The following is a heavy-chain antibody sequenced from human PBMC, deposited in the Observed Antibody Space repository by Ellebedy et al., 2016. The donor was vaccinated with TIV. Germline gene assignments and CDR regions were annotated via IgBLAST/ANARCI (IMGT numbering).Heavy chain of an antibody. Sequence: ASVKVSCKASGYTFTSYYMHWVRQAPGQGLEWMGIINPSGGSTSYAQKLQGRVTITTDTSTSTAYMELRSLRSDDTAVYYCARDGYSGYDLNNYYYYGMDVWGQGTTVTVSS. CDR1: GYTFTSYY. V-gene: IGHV1-46*01. J-gene: IGHJ6*02. CDR3: ARDGYSGYDLNNYYYYGMDV. CDR2: INPSGGST. D-gene: IGHD5-12*01.